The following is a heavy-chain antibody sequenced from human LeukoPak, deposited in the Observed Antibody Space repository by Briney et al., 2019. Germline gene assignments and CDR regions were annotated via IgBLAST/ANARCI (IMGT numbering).Heavy chain of an antibody. V-gene: IGHV4-34*01. CDR2: INHSGST. J-gene: IGHJ3*02. CDR3: ARFDGYSYFTHAAFDI. CDR1: GGSFSGYY. Sequence: SETLSLTCAVYGGSFSGYYWSWVRQPPGKGLEWIGEINHSGSTNYNPSLKSRVTISVATSKNQFSLKLSSVTAADTAVYYCARFDGYSYFTHAAFDIWGQGTMVTVSS. D-gene: IGHD5-24*01.